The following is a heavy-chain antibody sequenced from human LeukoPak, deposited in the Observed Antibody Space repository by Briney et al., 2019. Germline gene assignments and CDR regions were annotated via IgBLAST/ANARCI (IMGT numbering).Heavy chain of an antibody. Sequence: GGSLRLSCAASGFTFSSYAMSWVRQAPGKGLEWVAVISYDGSNKYYADSVKGRFTISRDNSKNTLYLQMNSLRAEDTAVYYCASLYQLEKYYFDYWGQGTLVTVSS. CDR3: ASLYQLEKYYFDY. CDR2: ISYDGSNK. V-gene: IGHV3-30*04. D-gene: IGHD6-6*01. CDR1: GFTFSSYA. J-gene: IGHJ4*02.